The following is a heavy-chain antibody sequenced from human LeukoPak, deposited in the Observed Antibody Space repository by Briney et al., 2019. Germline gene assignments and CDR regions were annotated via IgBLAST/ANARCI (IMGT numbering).Heavy chain of an antibody. CDR1: GFTFSSYW. V-gene: IGHV3-7*03. D-gene: IGHD3-10*01. J-gene: IGHJ6*02. Sequence: PGGSLRLSCAASGFTFSSYWMSWVRQAPGKGLEWVANIKQDGSEKYYVDSVKGRFTISRDNAKNSLYLQMNSLRAEDTAVYYCARDPYYYGSGSYGTGMDVWGQGTTVTVSS. CDR3: ARDPYYYGSGSYGTGMDV. CDR2: IKQDGSEK.